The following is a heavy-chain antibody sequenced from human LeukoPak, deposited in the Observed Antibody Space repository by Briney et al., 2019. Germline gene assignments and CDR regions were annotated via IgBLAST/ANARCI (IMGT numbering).Heavy chain of an antibody. D-gene: IGHD3-10*01. V-gene: IGHV3-23*01. CDR2: ISGSGGST. CDR3: AKVRILLWFGELRDY. CDR1: GFTFSSYA. Sequence: GGSLRLSCAASGFTFSSYAMSWVRQAPGKGLERVSAISGSGGSTYYADAVKGRFTISRDNSKNTLYLQMNSLRAEDTAVYYCAKVRILLWFGELRDYWGQGTLVTVSS. J-gene: IGHJ4*02.